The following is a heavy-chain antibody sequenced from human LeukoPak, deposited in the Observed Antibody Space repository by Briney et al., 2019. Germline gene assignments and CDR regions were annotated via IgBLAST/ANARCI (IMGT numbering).Heavy chain of an antibody. CDR3: ARGLRGYYDSSGYQR. CDR2: IIPIFGTA. Sequence: GASVKVSCKASGGTFSSYAISWVRQAPGQGLEWMGGIIPIFGTANYAQKFQGRVTITADESTSTAYMELGSLRSEDTAVYYCARGLRGYYDSSGYQRWGQGTLVTVSS. CDR1: GGTFSSYA. V-gene: IGHV1-69*13. J-gene: IGHJ4*02. D-gene: IGHD3-22*01.